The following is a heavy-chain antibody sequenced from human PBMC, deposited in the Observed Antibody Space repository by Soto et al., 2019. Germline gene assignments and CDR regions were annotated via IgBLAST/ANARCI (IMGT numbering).Heavy chain of an antibody. J-gene: IGHJ5*02. D-gene: IGHD2-8*02. CDR2: ISYSGES. V-gene: IGHV4-59*01. CDR1: TGSISNYY. Sequence: QVQLQESGPGLVKPSETLSLTCTVSTGSISNYYWSWIRQPPGKGLEWIGYISYSGESTYNSSLNSRVTMSVDTSKNLLSLRLYSVTAADTAIYYCARVNPQQGSWSHDRWGQGTLVTVSS. CDR3: ARVNPQQGSWSHDR.